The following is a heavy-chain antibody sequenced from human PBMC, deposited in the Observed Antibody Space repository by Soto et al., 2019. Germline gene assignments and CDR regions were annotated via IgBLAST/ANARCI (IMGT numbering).Heavy chain of an antibody. D-gene: IGHD3-22*01. CDR3: VRMGGYYYDSSGHNYLDY. Sequence: PGASLKISCSGSGYTFTSCRIGWVRQMSGKGLEWMGIIYPGDSDIRYSPSFQGQVTISVDKSISTAYLQWSSLKASDTAMYYCVRMGGYYYDSSGHNYLDYWGQGTPVTVSS. CDR1: GYTFTSCR. V-gene: IGHV5-51*01. J-gene: IGHJ4*02. CDR2: IYPGDSDI.